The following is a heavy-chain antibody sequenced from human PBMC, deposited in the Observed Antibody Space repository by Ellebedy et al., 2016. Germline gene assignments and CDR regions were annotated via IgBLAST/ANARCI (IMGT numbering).Heavy chain of an antibody. J-gene: IGHJ4*02. CDR3: AREEVLTLHDY. Sequence: SETLSLTXTVSGGSISSSSYYWGWIRQPPGKGLEWIGSIYYSGSTYYNPSLKSRVTISVDTSKNQFSLKLSSVTAADTAVYYCAREEVLTLHDYWGQGTLVTVSS. V-gene: IGHV4-39*07. D-gene: IGHD1-14*01. CDR2: IYYSGST. CDR1: GGSISSSSYY.